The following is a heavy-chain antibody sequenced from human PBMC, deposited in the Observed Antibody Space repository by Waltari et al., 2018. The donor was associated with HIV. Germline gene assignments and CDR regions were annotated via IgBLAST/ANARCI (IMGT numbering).Heavy chain of an antibody. D-gene: IGHD4-17*01. CDR3: ARDNGEHNWFDP. V-gene: IGHV3-33*01. CDR2: IWYDGSNK. Sequence: QVQLVESGGGVVQPGRSLRLSCAASGFTFSSYGMHWVRQAPGKGLEWVAVIWYDGSNKYYADSVKGRFTISRDNSKNTLYLQMNSLRAEDTAVYYCARDNGEHNWFDPWGQGTLVTVSS. J-gene: IGHJ5*02. CDR1: GFTFSSYG.